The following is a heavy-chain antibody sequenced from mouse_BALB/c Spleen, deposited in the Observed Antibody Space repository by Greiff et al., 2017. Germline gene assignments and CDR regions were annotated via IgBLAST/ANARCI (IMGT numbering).Heavy chain of an antibody. J-gene: IGHJ4*01. CDR1: GYSITSDYA. V-gene: IGHV3-2*02. CDR2: ISYSGST. Sequence: EVQLQQSGPGLVKPSQSLSLTCTVTGYSITSDYAWNWIRQFPGNKLEWMGYISYSGSTSYNPSLKSRISITRDTSKNQFFLQLNSVTTEDTATYYCAREELYYYGRGAMDYWGQGTSVTVSS. CDR3: AREELYYYGRGAMDY. D-gene: IGHD1-1*01.